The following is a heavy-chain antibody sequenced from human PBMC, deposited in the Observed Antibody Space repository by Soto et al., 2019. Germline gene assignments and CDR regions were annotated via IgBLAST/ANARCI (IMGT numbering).Heavy chain of an antibody. Sequence: QVQLVESGGGVVQPGRSLRLSCAASGFTFGSYGMHWVRQAPGKGLEWVAVISYDGSDKYYVDSVKGRFTISRDNSKNTLYLQMNSLRAEDTAVYYCAKGSYHSSETPVWYFDPWGRGTLVTVSS. J-gene: IGHJ2*01. CDR1: GFTFGSYG. V-gene: IGHV3-30*18. D-gene: IGHD3-22*01. CDR3: AKGSYHSSETPVWYFDP. CDR2: ISYDGSDK.